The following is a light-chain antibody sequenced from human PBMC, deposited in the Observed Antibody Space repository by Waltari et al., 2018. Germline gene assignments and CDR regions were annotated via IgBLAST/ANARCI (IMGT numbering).Light chain of an antibody. CDR2: WAS. Sequence: DIVMTQSPDSLAVSLGERATINCKSSQSGLYTDNNKNYLTWYQQKPGQSPQLLIYWASTRESGVPDRFIGSGSGTDFTLTISSLQAEDVAVYYCHQHYTTPWTFGQGTQVEL. V-gene: IGKV4-1*01. J-gene: IGKJ1*01. CDR1: QSGLYTDNNKNY. CDR3: HQHYTTPWT.